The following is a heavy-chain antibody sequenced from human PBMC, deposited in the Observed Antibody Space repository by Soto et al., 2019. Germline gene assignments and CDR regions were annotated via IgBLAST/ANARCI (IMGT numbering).Heavy chain of an antibody. CDR2: IKQDGSDK. V-gene: IGHV3-7*05. Sequence: EVQLVESGGGLVQPGGSLRLSCAASGFTFRSYWMSWVRQAPGKGLEWVASIKQDGSDKYYVESVKGRFTITRDNDENSVVLLMNTLRAEDTAVYYCARDKNVYDFFGAEDAFDIWGEGTMVTVSS. CDR3: ARDKNVYDFFGAEDAFDI. D-gene: IGHD3-3*01. J-gene: IGHJ3*02. CDR1: GFTFRSYW.